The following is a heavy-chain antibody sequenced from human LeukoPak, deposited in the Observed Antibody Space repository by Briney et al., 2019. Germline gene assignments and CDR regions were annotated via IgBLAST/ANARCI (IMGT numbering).Heavy chain of an antibody. CDR3: ARDFTTDYGDNG. V-gene: IGHV1-2*02. CDR2: INPNSGGT. D-gene: IGHD4-17*01. J-gene: IGHJ4*02. CDR1: GYTFTAYY. Sequence: GASVKVSFKASGYTFTAYYMHWVRQAPGQGLEWMGWINPNSGGTNYAQKFQGRVTMTRDTSISTAYMELSRLRSDDTAVYYCARDFTTDYGDNGWGQGTLVTVSS.